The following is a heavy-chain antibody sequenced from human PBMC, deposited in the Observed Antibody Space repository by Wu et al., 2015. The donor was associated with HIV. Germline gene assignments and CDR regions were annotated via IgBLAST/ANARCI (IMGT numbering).Heavy chain of an antibody. V-gene: IGHV1-69*13. D-gene: IGHD1-26*01. CDR3: AKANRIVISGIDYYHQYGMDV. CDR1: GYTFTSYG. CDR2: ITPMFGKP. J-gene: IGHJ6*02. Sequence: QVQLVQSGAEVKKPGASVKVSCKASGYTFTSYGISWVRRAPGQGLEWMGWITPMFGKPNYAQKFQDRVTITADDSTNTAYMELTSLRSEDTAVYYCAKANRIVISGIDYYHQYGMDVWGQGTTVTVSS.